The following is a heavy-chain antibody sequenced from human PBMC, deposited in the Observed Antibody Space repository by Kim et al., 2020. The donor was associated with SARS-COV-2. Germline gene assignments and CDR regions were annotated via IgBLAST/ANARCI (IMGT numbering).Heavy chain of an antibody. CDR3: ARDGTYLMYTYYDFWSGSPGQYYFDY. V-gene: IGHV3-7*01. D-gene: IGHD3-3*01. CDR1: GFTFSSYW. Sequence: GGSLRLSCAASGFTFSSYWMSWVRQAPGKGLEWVANIKQDGSEKYYVDSVKGQFTISRDNAKNSLYLQMNSLRAEDTAVYYCARDGTYLMYTYYDFWSGSPGQYYFDYWGQGTLVTVSS. CDR2: IKQDGSEK. J-gene: IGHJ4*02.